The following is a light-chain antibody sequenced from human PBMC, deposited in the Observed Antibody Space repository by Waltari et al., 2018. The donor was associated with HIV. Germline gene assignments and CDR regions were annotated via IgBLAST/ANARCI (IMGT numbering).Light chain of an antibody. V-gene: IGLV2-8*01. CDR2: EVN. Sequence: QSAPTQPPSASGSPGQSVTISCTGTSSDIGGYKYVYWYQQHPGKAPKLIIYEVNKRPSGVPDRFSGSKSGITASLTVSGLQAEDEADYYCFSYAGSRDYVFGTGTKVTVL. CDR3: FSYAGSRDYV. J-gene: IGLJ1*01. CDR1: SSDIGGYKY.